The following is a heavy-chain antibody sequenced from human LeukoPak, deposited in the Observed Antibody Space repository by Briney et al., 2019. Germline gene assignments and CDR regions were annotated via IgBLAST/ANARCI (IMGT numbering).Heavy chain of an antibody. CDR3: ARQQWLANWYFDL. V-gene: IGHV4-4*07. D-gene: IGHD6-19*01. Sequence: SETLSLTCTVSDGSISSYYWSWIRKPAGKGLEWIGRIYTSGSTNYNPSLKSRVTISVDTSKNQFCLKLSSVTAADTAVYYCARQQWLANWYFDLWGRGTLVTVSS. CDR2: IYTSGST. CDR1: DGSISSYY. J-gene: IGHJ2*01.